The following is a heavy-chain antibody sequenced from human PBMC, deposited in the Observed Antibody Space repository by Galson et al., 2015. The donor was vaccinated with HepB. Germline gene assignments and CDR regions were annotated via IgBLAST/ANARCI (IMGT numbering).Heavy chain of an antibody. CDR2: TYYRSKWYK. CDR3: ARAPGREESGYDTDAFDL. CDR1: GDSVSSNSVA. J-gene: IGHJ3*01. D-gene: IGHD5-12*01. Sequence: CAISGDSVSSNSVAWNWIRQSPSRGLEWLGRTYYRSKWYKDYAISVKSRISINPDTSKNQLSLQLKSVTPEDTAVYFCARAPGREESGYDTDAFDLWGQGTMVTVSS. V-gene: IGHV6-1*01.